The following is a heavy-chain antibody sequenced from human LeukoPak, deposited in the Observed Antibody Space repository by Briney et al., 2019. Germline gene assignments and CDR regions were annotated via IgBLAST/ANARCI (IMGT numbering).Heavy chain of an antibody. CDR1: GDSINAYY. Sequence: PSETLSLTCSVSGDSINAYYWSWIRQPPGKGLEWIGYIYYSGSTDYNPSLKSRVIISVDTSKNQFSLKLNSVTAADTAVYYCARFRGSYMDVWGKGTTVTVSS. D-gene: IGHD3-10*01. CDR2: IYYSGST. J-gene: IGHJ6*03. V-gene: IGHV4-59*01. CDR3: ARFRGSYMDV.